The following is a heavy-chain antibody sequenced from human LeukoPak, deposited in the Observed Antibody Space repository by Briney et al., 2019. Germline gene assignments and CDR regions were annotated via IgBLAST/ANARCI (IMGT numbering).Heavy chain of an antibody. D-gene: IGHD1-14*01. J-gene: IGHJ4*02. CDR2: IFYSGST. CDR3: ERGDRNQFDY. CDR1: GGSMSSGGYY. V-gene: IGHV4-31*03. Sequence: PAETLSLTCTVSGGSMSSGGYYWSWIRQHPGKGLEWIGYIFYSGSTYYNPSLKSRVTISVDTSKNQFSLKLSSVTAADTAVYYCERGDRNQFDYWGQGALVTVSS.